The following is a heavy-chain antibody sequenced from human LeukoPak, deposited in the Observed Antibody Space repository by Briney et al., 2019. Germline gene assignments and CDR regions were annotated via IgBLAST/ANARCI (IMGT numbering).Heavy chain of an antibody. Sequence: AASVKVSCKASGGTFSSYAISWVRQAAGQGLEWMGWISAYNGNTNYAQKLQGRVTMTTDTSTSTAYMELRSPRSDDTAVYYCARVLQGGEGDYWGQGTLVTVFS. V-gene: IGHV1-18*01. CDR3: ARVLQGGEGDY. CDR1: GGTFSSYA. J-gene: IGHJ4*02. D-gene: IGHD4-11*01. CDR2: ISAYNGNT.